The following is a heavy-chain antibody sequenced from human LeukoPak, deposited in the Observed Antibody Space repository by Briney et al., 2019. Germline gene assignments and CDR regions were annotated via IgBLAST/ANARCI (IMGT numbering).Heavy chain of an antibody. Sequence: PSETLSLTCTVSGGSISSYYWSWIRQPPGKGLEWIGYIYYSGSTNYNPSLKSRVTISVDTSKNQFFLKLSSVTAADTAVYYCARRGRLWYSSGWYPYYFDYWGQGTLVTVSS. D-gene: IGHD6-19*01. CDR2: IYYSGST. J-gene: IGHJ4*02. CDR3: ARRGRLWYSSGWYPYYFDY. CDR1: GGSISSYY. V-gene: IGHV4-59*12.